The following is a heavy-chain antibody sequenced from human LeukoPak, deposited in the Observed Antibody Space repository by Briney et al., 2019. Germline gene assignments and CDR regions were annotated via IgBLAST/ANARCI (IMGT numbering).Heavy chain of an antibody. CDR3: ARRGSVWTPFDY. D-gene: IGHD6-19*01. CDR2: INHSGST. V-gene: IGHV4-34*01. Sequence: SETLSLTCAVYGGSFSGYYWSWIRQPPGKGLEWIGEINHSGSTNYNPSLKSRVTISVDTSENQFSLRLSSVTAADTAVHYCARRGSVWTPFDYWGQGTLVTVSS. CDR1: GGSFSGYY. J-gene: IGHJ4*02.